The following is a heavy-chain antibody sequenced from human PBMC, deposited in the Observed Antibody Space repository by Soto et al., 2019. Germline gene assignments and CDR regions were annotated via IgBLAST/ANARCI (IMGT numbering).Heavy chain of an antibody. CDR1: GFSLSTSGVG. CDR2: IYWDDDK. Sequence: QITLKESGPTLVKPTQTLTLTCTFSGFSLSTSGVGVGWIRQPPGKALEWLALIYWDDDKRYSPSLKSRLTITKDTSKNQVVLTKTNMDPVDTATYYCARDYCISTSCYFDYWGQGTLVTVSS. V-gene: IGHV2-5*02. D-gene: IGHD2-2*01. J-gene: IGHJ4*02. CDR3: ARDYCISTSCYFDY.